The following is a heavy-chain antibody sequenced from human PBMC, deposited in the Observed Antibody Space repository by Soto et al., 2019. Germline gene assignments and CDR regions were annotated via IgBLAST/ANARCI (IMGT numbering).Heavy chain of an antibody. D-gene: IGHD6-13*01. J-gene: IGHJ4*02. CDR3: AKGGRYSSSRGDFDY. CDR2: ISGSGGST. Sequence: EVQLLESGGGLVQPGGSLRLSCAASGFTFSSYGMSWVRQAPGKGLEWVSGISGSGGSTYYADSVKGRFTISRDNPKNTLCRQMYSLRAVDTAVYYCAKGGRYSSSRGDFDYWGQGSLVTVSS. V-gene: IGHV3-23*01. CDR1: GFTFSSYG.